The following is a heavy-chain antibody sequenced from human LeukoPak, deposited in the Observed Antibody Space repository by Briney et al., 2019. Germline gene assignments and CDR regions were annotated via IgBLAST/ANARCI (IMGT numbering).Heavy chain of an antibody. Sequence: GASVKVSCKASGCTFTSYDINWVRQATGQGLEWMGWMNPNSGNTGYAQKFQGRVTMTRNTSISTAYMELSSLRSEDTAVYYCAGPRYDYVWGSYRYTGFDYWGQGTLVTVSS. CDR1: GCTFTSYD. J-gene: IGHJ4*02. CDR3: AGPRYDYVWGSYRYTGFDY. V-gene: IGHV1-8*01. D-gene: IGHD3-16*02. CDR2: MNPNSGNT.